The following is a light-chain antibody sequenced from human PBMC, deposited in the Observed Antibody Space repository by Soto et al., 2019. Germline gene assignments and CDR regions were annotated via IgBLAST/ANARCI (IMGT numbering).Light chain of an antibody. Sequence: SVLTQPPSVSGAPGQRFTISGPGSRSNIGAGYDVHWYQQLPGTAPKLLIYGNSNRPSGVPDRFSGSKSGTSASLAITGLQAEDEADYYCQSYDSSLSALWVFGGGTKLTVL. V-gene: IGLV1-40*01. J-gene: IGLJ3*02. CDR2: GNS. CDR3: QSYDSSLSALWV. CDR1: RSNIGAGYD.